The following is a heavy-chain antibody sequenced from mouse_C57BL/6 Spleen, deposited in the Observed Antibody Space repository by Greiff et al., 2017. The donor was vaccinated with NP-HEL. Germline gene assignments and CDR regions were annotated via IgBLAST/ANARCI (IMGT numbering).Heavy chain of an antibody. CDR1: GYTFTDYE. Sequence: VQLQQSGAELVRPGASVTLSCKASGYTFTDYEMHWVKQTPVHGLEWIGAIDPETGGTAYNQKFKGKAILTADKSSSTAYMELRSLTSEDSAVYYCTREGVYYDYDPYFDYWGQGTTLTVSS. D-gene: IGHD2-4*01. J-gene: IGHJ2*01. CDR3: TREGVYYDYDPYFDY. CDR2: IDPETGGT. V-gene: IGHV1-15*01.